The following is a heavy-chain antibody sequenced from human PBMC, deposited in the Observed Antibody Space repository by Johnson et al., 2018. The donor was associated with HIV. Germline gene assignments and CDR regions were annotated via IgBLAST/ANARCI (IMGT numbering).Heavy chain of an antibody. CDR1: GFTFDDYG. CDR2: ISYDGSNK. CDR3: ALEAVRSTDAFDI. J-gene: IGHJ3*02. Sequence: VHLVESGGGVVRPGGSLRLSCVASGFTFDDYGMSWVRQAPGKGLEWVAVISYDGSNKYYADSVKGRFAISRDNSKNTLYLQTNSLRAEDTAVYYCALEAVRSTDAFDIWGQGTMVIVSS. D-gene: IGHD3-10*01. V-gene: IGHV3-30*03.